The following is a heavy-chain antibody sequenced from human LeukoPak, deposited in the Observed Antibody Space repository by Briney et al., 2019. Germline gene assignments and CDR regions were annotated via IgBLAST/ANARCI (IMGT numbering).Heavy chain of an antibody. CDR1: GDSVSNDSAA. Sequence: SQTLSLTCAISGDSVSNDSAAWTCIRQSPSRGLEWLGRTYYRSKWYNDYALSVKSRITIKPDTSKNQFSLQLNSVTPEDTAVYYCARAGAAAGTEFDFWGQGTLVTVSS. CDR3: ARAGAAAGTEFDF. V-gene: IGHV6-1*01. J-gene: IGHJ4*02. D-gene: IGHD6-13*01. CDR2: TYYRSKWYN.